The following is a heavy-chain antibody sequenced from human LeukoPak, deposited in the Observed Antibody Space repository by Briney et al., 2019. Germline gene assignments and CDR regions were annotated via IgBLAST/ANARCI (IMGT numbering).Heavy chain of an antibody. CDR1: GFTFSSYE. CDR3: ASEGRQLALTY. CDR2: ISSSGSTI. J-gene: IGHJ4*02. D-gene: IGHD6-13*01. Sequence: QPGGSLRLSCAASGFTFSSYEMNWVRQAPGKGLEWVSYISSSGSTIYYADSVKGRFTISRDNAKNSLYLQMNSLRAEDTAVYYCASEGRQLALTYWGQGTLVTVSS. V-gene: IGHV3-48*03.